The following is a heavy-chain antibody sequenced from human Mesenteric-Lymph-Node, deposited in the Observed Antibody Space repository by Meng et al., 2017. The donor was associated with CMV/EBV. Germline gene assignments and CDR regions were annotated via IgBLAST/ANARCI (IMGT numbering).Heavy chain of an antibody. CDR1: GGSISSSSYY. J-gene: IGHJ4*02. V-gene: IGHV4-39*07. CDR3: ARESMVRGKDY. Sequence: GSLRLSCTVSGGSISSSSYYWGWIRPPPGKGLEWIGSIYYSGSTYYNPSLKSRVTISVDTSKNQFSLKLSSVTAADTAVYYCARESMVRGKDYWGQGTLVTVSS. D-gene: IGHD3-10*01. CDR2: IYYSGST.